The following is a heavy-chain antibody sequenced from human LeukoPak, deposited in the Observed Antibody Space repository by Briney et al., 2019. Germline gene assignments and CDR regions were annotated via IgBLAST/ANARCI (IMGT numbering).Heavy chain of an antibody. D-gene: IGHD2-15*01. CDR3: ARGGNCSGGSCYRWFDP. V-gene: IGHV4-61*08. Sequence: SETLSLTCSVSGGSISSSDYYWGWIRQPPGKGLEWIGYIYYSGSTNYNPSLKSRVTISVDTSKNQFSLKLSSVTAADTAVYYCARGGNCSGGSCYRWFDPWGQGTLVTVSS. J-gene: IGHJ5*02. CDR2: IYYSGST. CDR1: GGSISSSDYY.